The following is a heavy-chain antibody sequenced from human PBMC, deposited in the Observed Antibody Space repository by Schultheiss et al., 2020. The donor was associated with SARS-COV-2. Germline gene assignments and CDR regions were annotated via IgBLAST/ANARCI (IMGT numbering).Heavy chain of an antibody. CDR2: ITTTSNSM. CDR3: VKEGDEMGTS. D-gene: IGHD5-24*01. V-gene: IGHV3-21*04. CDR1: GFSFSSYS. J-gene: IGHJ4*02. Sequence: GGSLRLSCAASGFSFSSYSMHWVRQAPGKGLEWVSSITTTSNSMYYADSVKGRFTISRDNAKNSLYLQMNSLRAEDTAVYYCVKEGDEMGTSWGQGTLVTVSS.